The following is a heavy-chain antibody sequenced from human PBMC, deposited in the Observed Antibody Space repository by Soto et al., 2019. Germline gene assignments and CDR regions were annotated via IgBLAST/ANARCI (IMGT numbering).Heavy chain of an antibody. CDR1: GFTFTDYY. D-gene: IGHD5-12*01. Sequence: QVQLVESGGGLVKPGGSLRLSCAASGFTFTDYYMSWIRQAPGKGLEWVSYISSSGTTIYYADSVKGRFTIARDNAKNSLYLQMNSLRAEDTAVYYCAIGAYDPHYYGMGVWGQGTTVTVSS. CDR3: AIGAYDPHYYGMGV. CDR2: ISSSGTTI. V-gene: IGHV3-11*01. J-gene: IGHJ6*02.